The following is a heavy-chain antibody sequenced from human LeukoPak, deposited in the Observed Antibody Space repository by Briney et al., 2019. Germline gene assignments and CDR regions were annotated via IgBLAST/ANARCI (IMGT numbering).Heavy chain of an antibody. CDR2: INHSGST. Sequence: PSETLSLTCAVYGGSFSGYYWSWIRQPPGKGLEWIGEINHSGSTNYNPSLKSRVTMSVDTSKNQFSLKLSSVTAADTAVYYCARAYYYGSGSYYYYWGQGTLVTVSS. J-gene: IGHJ4*02. V-gene: IGHV4-34*01. CDR3: ARAYYYGSGSYYYY. CDR1: GGSFSGYY. D-gene: IGHD3-10*01.